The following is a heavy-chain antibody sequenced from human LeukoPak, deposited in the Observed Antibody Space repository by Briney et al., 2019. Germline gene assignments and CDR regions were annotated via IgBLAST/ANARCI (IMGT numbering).Heavy chain of an antibody. CDR3: ARIQKDVVVPAASLGSRGYFDL. Sequence: SETLSLTCTVSGGSISSSSYYWGWIRQPPGKGLEWIGSIYYSGSTYYNPSLKSRVTISVDTSKNQFSLKLSSVTAADTAVYYCARIQKDVVVPAASLGSRGYFDLWGRGTLVTVSS. CDR1: GGSISSSSYY. V-gene: IGHV4-39*01. J-gene: IGHJ2*01. CDR2: IYYSGST. D-gene: IGHD2-2*01.